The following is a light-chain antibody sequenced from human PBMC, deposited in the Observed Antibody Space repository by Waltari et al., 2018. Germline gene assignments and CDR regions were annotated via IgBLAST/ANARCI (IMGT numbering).Light chain of an antibody. J-gene: IGLJ1*01. Sequence: QSALTQPRSVSGSPGQSVAIACTGTSSDVGGYSYVPWYQQHPGKATILIIYDVTRRPSWVPDRFSGSKSGNTASLTISGLQADDEAHYYCCSYAGSDTYVFGTGTEVTVL. CDR1: SSDVGGYSY. V-gene: IGLV2-11*01. CDR3: CSYAGSDTYV. CDR2: DVT.